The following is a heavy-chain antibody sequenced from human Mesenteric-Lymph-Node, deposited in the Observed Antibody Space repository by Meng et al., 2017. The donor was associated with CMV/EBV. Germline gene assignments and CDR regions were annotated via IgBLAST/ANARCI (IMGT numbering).Heavy chain of an antibody. CDR1: GFTFNTYA. Sequence: GGSLRLSCAASGFTFNTYAMTWVRQAPGRGLEWVSVIDGRGANSYYADSVRGRFSISRDNSKNTLYLQMNSLRAEDTAIYFCAKDGWEYYYDSSGHYANWGQGTLVTVSS. CDR2: IDGRGANS. CDR3: AKDGWEYYYDSSGHYAN. D-gene: IGHD3-22*01. V-gene: IGHV3-23*01. J-gene: IGHJ4*02.